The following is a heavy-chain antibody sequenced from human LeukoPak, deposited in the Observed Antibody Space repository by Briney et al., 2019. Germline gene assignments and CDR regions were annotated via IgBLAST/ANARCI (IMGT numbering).Heavy chain of an antibody. Sequence: PGRSLRLSCAASGFTFSSYGMHWVRQAPGKGLEWAAFIRYDGSNKYYADSVKGRFTISRDNSKNTLYLQMNSLRAEDTAVYYCAKDRGKVPAAIFDYWGQGTLVTVSS. CDR2: IRYDGSNK. V-gene: IGHV3-30*02. CDR3: AKDRGKVPAAIFDY. CDR1: GFTFSSYG. D-gene: IGHD2-2*01. J-gene: IGHJ4*02.